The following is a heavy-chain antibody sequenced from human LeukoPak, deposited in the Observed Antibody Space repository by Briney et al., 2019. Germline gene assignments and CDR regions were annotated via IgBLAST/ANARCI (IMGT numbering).Heavy chain of an antibody. J-gene: IGHJ5*02. CDR2: ISPDGGGT. CDR1: GYTITDYS. D-gene: IGHD3-10*01. V-gene: IGHV1-2*02. Sequence: GASVKVSCKASGYTITDYSMHWVRQAPGQGLEWMGWISPDGGGTKSAQKFQGRATMTRDTSINTAYMELRSLRSDDTAVYYCARDYFGSGRYSPFDPWGQGTLITVSS. CDR3: ARDYFGSGRYSPFDP.